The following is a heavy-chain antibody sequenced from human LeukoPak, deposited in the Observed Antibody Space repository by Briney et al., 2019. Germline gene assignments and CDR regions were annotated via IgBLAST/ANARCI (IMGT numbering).Heavy chain of an antibody. CDR3: ARGGRLFLPY. V-gene: IGHV4-4*07. CDR2: IYTSGST. Sequence: PSETLSLTCSVSGGSISSYYWSWIRQPAGKGLEWIGHIYTSGSTNSNPSLKSRVTMSVDTSKNQFSLKLSSVTAADTAVYYRARGGRLFLPYWGQGTLVTVSS. J-gene: IGHJ4*02. CDR1: GGSISSYY. D-gene: IGHD3-22*01.